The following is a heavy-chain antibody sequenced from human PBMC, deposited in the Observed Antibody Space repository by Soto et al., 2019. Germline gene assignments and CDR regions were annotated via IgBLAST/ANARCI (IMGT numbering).Heavy chain of an antibody. CDR2: INHSGST. CDR3: ARGIVIMVYATRRDWFDP. CDR1: GGSFSGYY. V-gene: IGHV4-34*01. Sequence: SETLSLTCAVYGGSFSGYYWSWIRQPPGKGLEWIGEINHSGSTNYNPSLKSRVTISVDTSKNQFSLKLSSVTAADTAVYYCARGIVIMVYATRRDWFDPWGQGTLVTVYS. D-gene: IGHD2-8*01. J-gene: IGHJ5*02.